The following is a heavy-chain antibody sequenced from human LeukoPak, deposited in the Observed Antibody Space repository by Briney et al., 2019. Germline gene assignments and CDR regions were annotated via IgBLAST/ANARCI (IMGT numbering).Heavy chain of an antibody. J-gene: IGHJ4*02. CDR1: GYTFTSYA. D-gene: IGHD5-18*01. Sequence: ASVKVSCKASGYTFTSYAMHWVRQARGQGLEWMGGINTNTGNPTYAQGFTGRFVFSLDTSVSTAYLQISSLKAEDTAVYFCARGAMGYGVYWGQGTLVTVSS. CDR2: INTNTGNP. CDR3: ARGAMGYGVY. V-gene: IGHV7-4-1*02.